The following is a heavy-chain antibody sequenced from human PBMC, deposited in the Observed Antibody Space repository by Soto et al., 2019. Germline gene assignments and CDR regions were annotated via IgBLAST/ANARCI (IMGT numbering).Heavy chain of an antibody. V-gene: IGHV3-48*02. J-gene: IGHJ4*02. CDR3: ARDLGWAFDS. CDR1: GFTFSTFS. D-gene: IGHD6-19*01. CDR2: ISGGGRPI. Sequence: EVQLVESGGGSVQPGGSLRLSCAASGFTFSTFSMNWVRQAPGRGLEWISYISGGGRPISYADSVKGRFTISRDNAKTSLYLQMDSLTDEDTAVYYCARDLGWAFDSRGQGTLVTVSS.